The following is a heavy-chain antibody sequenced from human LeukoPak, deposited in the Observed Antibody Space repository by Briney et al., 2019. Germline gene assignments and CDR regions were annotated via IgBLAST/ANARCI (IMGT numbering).Heavy chain of an antibody. V-gene: IGHV1-8*01. CDR3: AREPTRGRAGDNSFDI. Sequence: ASVKLSCKAAGYIVTHYDINWVSQAAGQGLGWMGWMNVNSGNTGYAQKFQGRITMTRDTSITTAYMELSGLVPEDTAVYYCAREPTRGRAGDNSFDIWGQGTMVTVSS. CDR2: MNVNSGNT. J-gene: IGHJ3*02. D-gene: IGHD7-27*01. CDR1: GYIVTHYD.